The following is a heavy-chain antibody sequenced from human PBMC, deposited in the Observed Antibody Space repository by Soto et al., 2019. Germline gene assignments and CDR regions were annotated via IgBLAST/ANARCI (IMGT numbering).Heavy chain of an antibody. CDR3: AKDRRAGGNSAFYFDF. V-gene: IGHV3-23*01. CDR2: ISATGGGT. CDR1: GFNCSNYA. D-gene: IGHD3-16*01. J-gene: IGHJ4*02. Sequence: XVSLRLSCAASGFNCSNYAMSGVRQAPGKGLEWVSLISATGGGTYYADSVKGRFTISRDNSHNTLYLQVHSLTAEDTAVYYCAKDRRAGGNSAFYFDFWGQGAQVTVPS.